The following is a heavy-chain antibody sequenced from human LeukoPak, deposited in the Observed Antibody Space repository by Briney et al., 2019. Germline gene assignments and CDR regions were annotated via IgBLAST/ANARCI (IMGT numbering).Heavy chain of an antibody. V-gene: IGHV3-53*01. Sequence: PGGSLRLSCAASGFTVSTNYMSWVRQAPGRGLEWVSVIYNAGTTHYAASVKGRFTISRDHSQNTLYLQMNSLRVEDTAVYYCAREGGSSLVRGVIGYWGPGTLVTVSS. CDR3: AREGGSSLVRGVIGY. J-gene: IGHJ4*02. D-gene: IGHD3-10*01. CDR2: IYNAGTT. CDR1: GFTVSTNY.